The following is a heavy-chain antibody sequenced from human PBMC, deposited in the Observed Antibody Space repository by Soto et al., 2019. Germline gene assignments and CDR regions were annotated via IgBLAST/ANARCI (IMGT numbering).Heavy chain of an antibody. Sequence: GGSLRLSCAASGFTFSSYWMSWVRQAPGKGLEWVANIKQDGSEKYYVDSVKGRFTISRDNAKNSLYLQMNSLRAEDTAIYYCAKKANSGPGSQYFDNWGQGTLVTVSS. CDR1: GFTFSSYW. V-gene: IGHV3-7*03. CDR2: IKQDGSEK. D-gene: IGHD3-10*01. CDR3: AKKANSGPGSQYFDN. J-gene: IGHJ4*02.